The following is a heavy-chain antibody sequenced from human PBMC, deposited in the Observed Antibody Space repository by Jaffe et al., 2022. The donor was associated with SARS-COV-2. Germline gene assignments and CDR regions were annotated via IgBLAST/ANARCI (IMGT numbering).Heavy chain of an antibody. V-gene: IGHV5-51*01. D-gene: IGHD2-15*01. J-gene: IGHJ6*02. CDR1: ENTFTNYW. Sequence: EQLVQSGAEVKKPGESLKISCRGSENTFTNYWIVWVRQMPGRGLEWMGVIYPGDSDTRYSPSFQGQVTISADKSITTAYLQWSSLKASDTATYYCARYCSGGTCSIYEYGMDVWGQGTTVTVSS. CDR2: IYPGDSDT. CDR3: ARYCSGGTCSIYEYGMDV.